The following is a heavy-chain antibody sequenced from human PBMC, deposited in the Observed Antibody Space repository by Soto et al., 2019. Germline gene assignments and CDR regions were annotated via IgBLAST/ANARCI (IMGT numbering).Heavy chain of an antibody. CDR2: IYYSGST. J-gene: IGHJ3*02. D-gene: IGHD6-19*01. Sequence: LSHKSRVGDGAILGVCCSCIRKPPGKGLEWIGYIYYSGSTNYNPSLKSRVTISVDTSKNQFSLKLSSVTAADTAVYYCARQQWLVLNAFDIWGQGTMVTVSS. CDR3: ARQQWLVLNAFDI. CDR1: DGAILGVC. V-gene: IGHV4-59*01.